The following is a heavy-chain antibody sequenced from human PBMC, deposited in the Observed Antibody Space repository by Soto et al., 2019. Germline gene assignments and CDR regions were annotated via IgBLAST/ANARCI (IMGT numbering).Heavy chain of an antibody. D-gene: IGHD2-2*01. J-gene: IGHJ6*02. CDR3: ARDLVPAARYYYYYYGMDV. CDR1: GYTFTSYH. V-gene: IGHV1-46*01. CDR2: INPSGGST. Sequence: ASLKVYCKTSGYTFTSYHMHWVRQAPGQGLEWMGIINPSGGSTSYAQKFQGRVTMTRDTSTSTVYMELSSLRSEDTAVYYCARDLVPAARYYYYYYGMDVWGQGTTVTVSS.